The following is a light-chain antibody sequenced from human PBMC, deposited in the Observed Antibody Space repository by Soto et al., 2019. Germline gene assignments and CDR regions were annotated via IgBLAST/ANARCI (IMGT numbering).Light chain of an antibody. Sequence: SYELTQSPSVSLAPGETARISCEGNNIGDKLVHWYQQRPGQAPVLVIYFDSERPSGIPERFSGSNSGNTATLIITRVEAGDEADYYCQLWDVGSDHYVFGSGTNVTVL. J-gene: IGLJ1*01. V-gene: IGLV3-21*04. CDR3: QLWDVGSDHYV. CDR2: FDS. CDR1: NIGDKL.